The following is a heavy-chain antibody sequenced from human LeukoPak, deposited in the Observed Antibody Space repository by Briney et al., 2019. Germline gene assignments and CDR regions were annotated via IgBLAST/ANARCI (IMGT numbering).Heavy chain of an antibody. CDR2: IYPGDSDT. V-gene: IGHV5-51*01. J-gene: IGHJ3*02. CDR1: GYSFTSYW. D-gene: IGHD1-26*01. CDR3: ARPQSVGASSDAFDI. Sequence: PGESLKISCKGSGYSFTSYWIAWVRQMPGKGLEWMGIIYPGDSDTRYGPSFQGQVTISADKSITTAYLQWSSLKASDTAMYYCARPQSVGASSDAFDIWGQATMVTVSS.